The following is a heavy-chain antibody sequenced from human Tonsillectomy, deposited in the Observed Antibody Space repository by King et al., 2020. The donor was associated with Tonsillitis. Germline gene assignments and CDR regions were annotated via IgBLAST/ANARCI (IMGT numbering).Heavy chain of an antibody. D-gene: IGHD2-15*01. CDR1: GGSISSGSYS. J-gene: IGHJ4*02. CDR3: AREYCSGGRCYQPDC. CDR2: ISYSGST. V-gene: IGHV4-30-4*07. Sequence: VQLQESGPGLVKPSQTLSLTCAVSGGSISSGSYSWSWIRQPPGKGLEWIGYISYSGSTYYNPSLKSRVTISVDTSKNQFSLKLSSVTAADTAVDYCAREYCSGGRCYQPDCWGQGTLVTVPS.